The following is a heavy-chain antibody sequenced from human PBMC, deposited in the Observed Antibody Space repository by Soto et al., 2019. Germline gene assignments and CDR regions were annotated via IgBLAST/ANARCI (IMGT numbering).Heavy chain of an antibody. V-gene: IGHV3-74*01. Sequence: EVQLVESGGGLVQPGGSLRLSCAASGFTFSSYWMHWVRQAPGKGLVWVSRINSDGSSTSYADSVQGRFTISRDNAKNTLYLHMNSLRAEDTAVYYCARDLGDSSGSKPFDYWGQGTLVTVSS. CDR2: INSDGSST. CDR1: GFTFSSYW. J-gene: IGHJ4*02. CDR3: ARDLGDSSGSKPFDY. D-gene: IGHD5-18*01.